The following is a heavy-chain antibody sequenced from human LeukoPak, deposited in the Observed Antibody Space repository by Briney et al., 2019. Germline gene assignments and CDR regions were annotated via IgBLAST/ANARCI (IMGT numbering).Heavy chain of an antibody. J-gene: IGHJ3*02. CDR2: FDPEDSET. CDR1: GYTLTELS. D-gene: IGHD1-26*01. Sequence: GASVKVSCKVSGYTLTELSMHWVRQAPGKGLEWMGGFDPEDSETIYAQKFQGRVTMTEDTSTDTAYMELSSLRSEDTAVYYCATPSGSYYVGNAFDIWGQGTMVTVSS. CDR3: ATPSGSYYVGNAFDI. V-gene: IGHV1-24*01.